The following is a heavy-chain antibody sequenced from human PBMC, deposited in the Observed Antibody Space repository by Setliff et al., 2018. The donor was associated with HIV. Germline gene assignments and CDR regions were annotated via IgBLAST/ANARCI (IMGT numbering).Heavy chain of an antibody. D-gene: IGHD2-21*02. J-gene: IGHJ3*02. CDR2: IYLTGHT. V-gene: IGHV4-38-2*02. CDR3: ARDCRGSSAGDYDAFDI. CDR1: GYSISSGYW. Sequence: PSETLSLTCAVSGYSISSGYWWGWVRQPPGKGLEWIGTIYLTGHTFYNPSLKSRVTMSVDTSKNQFSLRLTSVTAADTAVYYCARDCRGSSAGDYDAFDIWGQGTMVTVSS.